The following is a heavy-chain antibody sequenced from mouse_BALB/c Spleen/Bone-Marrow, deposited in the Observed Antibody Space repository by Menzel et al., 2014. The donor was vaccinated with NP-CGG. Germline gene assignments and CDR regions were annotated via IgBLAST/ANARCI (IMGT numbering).Heavy chain of an antibody. Sequence: EVKLMESGGGLVQPGGSLKLSCVASGFDFSRYWMSWVRQAPGQGLEWIGEINPDSSTINYTPSLKDKFIISRDNAKNTLYLQMSKVRSEDAALYYCARPGWGNCVFVYWGQGTLVTVST. CDR3: ARPGWGNCVFVY. D-gene: IGHD2-1*01. V-gene: IGHV4-1*02. J-gene: IGHJ3*01. CDR1: GFDFSRYW. CDR2: INPDSSTI.